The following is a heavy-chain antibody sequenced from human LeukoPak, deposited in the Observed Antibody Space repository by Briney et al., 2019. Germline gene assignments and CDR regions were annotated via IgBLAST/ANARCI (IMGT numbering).Heavy chain of an antibody. J-gene: IGHJ6*03. D-gene: IGHD3-16*01. CDR2: INHSGST. V-gene: IGHV4-34*01. CDR3: AREKIGTGTVLGKDYYYMDV. Sequence: SETLSLTCAVYGGSFSGYYWTLIRQSPEKGLEWIGEINHSGSTNYNPSLKSRVTISVDTSKNQFSLKLSSVTAADTAMYYCAREKIGTGTVLGKDYYYMDVWGKGTTVTVSS. CDR1: GGSFSGYY.